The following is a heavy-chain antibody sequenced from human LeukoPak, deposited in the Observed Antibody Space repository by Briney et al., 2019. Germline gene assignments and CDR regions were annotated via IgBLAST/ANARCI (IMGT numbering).Heavy chain of an antibody. CDR1: GFTVSSNY. V-gene: IGHV3-53*01. CDR3: ARDPPGYYDSSGYYYLENGMDV. CDR2: IYSGGST. J-gene: IGHJ6*02. D-gene: IGHD3-22*01. Sequence: GSLRLSCAASGFTVSSNYMSWVRQAPGKGLEWVSVIYSGGSTYYADSVKGRFTISRDNSKNTLYLQMNSLRAGDTAVYYCARDPPGYYDSSGYYYLENGMDVWGQGTTVTVSS.